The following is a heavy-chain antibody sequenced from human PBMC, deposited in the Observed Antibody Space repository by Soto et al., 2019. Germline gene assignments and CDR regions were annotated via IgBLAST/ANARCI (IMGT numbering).Heavy chain of an antibody. J-gene: IGHJ4*03. D-gene: IGHD2-15*01. CDR3: AKDTIRLGFCSGGTCYSDS. CDR2: IYYTGHT. CDR1: GDSVSSISHY. V-gene: IGHV4-39*02. Sequence: QLQLRESGPGLVKPSETLSLTCSVSGDSVSSISHYWAWIRLSPGKGLEWIGSIYYTGHTYYNPSLRSRLTLSLDTSKNHFSLKLRSVTAADTAVYYCAKDTIRLGFCSGGTCYSDSWGQGTLVTVSS.